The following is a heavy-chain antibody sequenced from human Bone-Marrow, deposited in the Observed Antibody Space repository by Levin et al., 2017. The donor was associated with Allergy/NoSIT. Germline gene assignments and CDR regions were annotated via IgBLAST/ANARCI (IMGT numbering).Heavy chain of an antibody. CDR2: INTNSGAT. Sequence: GESLKISCKASGYTFTDYYIQWVRQAPGQGLEWMGWINTNSGATTYAQKFQGRVTMTRDTSISTGYMELSRLTSDDTAVFYCARRYCTGGSCYRDYWGQGTLVTVSS. CDR1: GYTFTDYY. CDR3: ARRYCTGGSCYRDY. J-gene: IGHJ4*02. D-gene: IGHD2-15*01. V-gene: IGHV1-2*02.